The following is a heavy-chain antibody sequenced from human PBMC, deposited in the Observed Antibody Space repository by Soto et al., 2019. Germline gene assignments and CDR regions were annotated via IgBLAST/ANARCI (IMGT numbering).Heavy chain of an antibody. CDR2: IYNSGST. J-gene: IGHJ4*02. CDR1: GASISSSY. CDR3: ARRYSYGHFDY. Sequence: QVQLQESGPGLVKPSETLSLTCTVSGASISSSYWSWIRQPPGKGLEWIGYIYNSGSTTYNPSLKSRVTRSVDTSKNQFSLKLSSVTAADTAVYYCARRYSYGHFDYWGQGTLVTVSS. V-gene: IGHV4-4*08. D-gene: IGHD5-18*01.